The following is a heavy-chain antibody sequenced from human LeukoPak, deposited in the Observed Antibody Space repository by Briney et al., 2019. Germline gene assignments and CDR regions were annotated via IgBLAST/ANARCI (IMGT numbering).Heavy chain of an antibody. V-gene: IGHV1-69*04. D-gene: IGHD3-10*01. CDR1: GGTFSSYA. Sequence: ASVKVSCKASGGTFSSYAISWVRQAPGQGLEWMGRIIPILGIANYAQKFQGRVTITADKSTSTAYMELSSLRSEDTAVYYCARELLYYGSGSTQGKNWFDPWGQGTLVTVSS. CDR2: IIPILGIA. CDR3: ARELLYYGSGSTQGKNWFDP. J-gene: IGHJ5*02.